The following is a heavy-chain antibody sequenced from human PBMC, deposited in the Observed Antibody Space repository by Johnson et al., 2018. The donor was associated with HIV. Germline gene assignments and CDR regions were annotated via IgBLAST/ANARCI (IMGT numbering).Heavy chain of an antibody. CDR2: LYSGDIT. D-gene: IGHD3-22*01. J-gene: IGHJ3*02. CDR3: AKGEDSSGYALNDAFDI. V-gene: IGHV3-66*02. Sequence: VQLVESGGGLVKPGGSLRLSCAASGFTFSDYYMSWVRQAPGKGLEWVSVLYSGDITYYADSVKGRFTISRDKSKNTLYLQMNSLRAEDTALYYCAKGEDSSGYALNDAFDIWGQGTMVTVSS. CDR1: GFTFSDYY.